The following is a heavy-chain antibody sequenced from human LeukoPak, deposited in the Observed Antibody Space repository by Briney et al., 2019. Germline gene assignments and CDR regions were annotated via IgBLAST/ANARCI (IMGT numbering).Heavy chain of an antibody. J-gene: IGHJ4*02. CDR1: GFTFSSYG. D-gene: IGHD3-10*01. CDR3: ARDVLLWFGELPRTSYFDY. CDR2: ISYDGSNK. Sequence: GGSLRLSCAASGFTFSSYGMHWVRQAPGKGLEWVAVISYDGSNKYYADSVKGRFTISRDNSKNTLYLQMNSLRAEDTAVYYCARDVLLWFGELPRTSYFDYWGQGTLVTVSS. V-gene: IGHV3-30*19.